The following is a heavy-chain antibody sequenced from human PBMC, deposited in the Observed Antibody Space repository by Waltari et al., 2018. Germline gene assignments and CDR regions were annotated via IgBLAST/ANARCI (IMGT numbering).Heavy chain of an antibody. J-gene: IGHJ4*02. D-gene: IGHD5-12*01. Sequence: QVHLQESGPGLVKPSETLSLTCAVSGYSIRIGYYWAWIRQPPGKGLEWIGSGYQRGSTYYHPSLKSRVTISVDTSKNQFSRKLSSVTAADTAVYYCARFGSDSGYDPEGFDYWGQGTLVTVSS. CDR1: GYSIRIGYY. V-gene: IGHV4-38-2*01. CDR3: ARFGSDSGYDPEGFDY. CDR2: GYQRGST.